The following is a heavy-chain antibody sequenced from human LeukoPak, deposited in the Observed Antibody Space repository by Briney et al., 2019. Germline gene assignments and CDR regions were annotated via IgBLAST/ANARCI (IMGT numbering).Heavy chain of an antibody. Sequence: ASVKVSCKASGYTFTSYGISWVRQAPGQGLEWMGWISAYNGNTNYAQKLQGRVTMTTDTSTSTAYMGLRSLRSDDTAVYYCARPGSSSRYYYYYYGMDVWGQGTTVTVSS. J-gene: IGHJ6*02. CDR1: GYTFTSYG. D-gene: IGHD6-13*01. CDR3: ARPGSSSRYYYYYYGMDV. CDR2: ISAYNGNT. V-gene: IGHV1-18*01.